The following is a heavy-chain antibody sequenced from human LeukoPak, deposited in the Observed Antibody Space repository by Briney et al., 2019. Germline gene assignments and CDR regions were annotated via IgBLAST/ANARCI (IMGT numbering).Heavy chain of an antibody. CDR3: ARDPTPRYCSGGSCYTHYGMDV. V-gene: IGHV3-21*01. D-gene: IGHD2-15*01. CDR1: GFTFSSYT. J-gene: IGHJ6*02. CDR2: ISSSSSYI. Sequence: GSLRLSCAASGFTFSSYTMNWVRQAPGKGLEWVSSISSSSSYIYYADSVKGRLTISRDNAKNSLYQQMNSLRAEDTAVYYCARDPTPRYCSGGSCYTHYGMDVWGQGTTVTVSS.